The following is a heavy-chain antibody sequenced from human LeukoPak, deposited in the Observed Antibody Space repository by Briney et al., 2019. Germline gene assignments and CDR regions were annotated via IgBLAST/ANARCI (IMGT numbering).Heavy chain of an antibody. CDR1: GYTFTSYG. CDR2: ISAYNGNT. Sequence: ASVKVSCKASGYTFTSYGISWVRQAPGQGLEWMGWISAYNGNTNYAQKLQGRVTITADKSTSTAYMELSSLRSEDTAVYYCARDQSGSYMGGWFDPWGQGTLVTVSS. J-gene: IGHJ5*02. CDR3: ARDQSGSYMGGWFDP. D-gene: IGHD1-26*01. V-gene: IGHV1-18*01.